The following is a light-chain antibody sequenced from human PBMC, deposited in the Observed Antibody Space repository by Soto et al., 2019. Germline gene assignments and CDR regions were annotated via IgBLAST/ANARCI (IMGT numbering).Light chain of an antibody. J-gene: IGLJ1*01. V-gene: IGLV1-51*01. Sequence: QSALTQPPAVSAAPGPRVTISCSGSNSNNGNNDVSWYQQLPGTAPKLLIYGNNKRPSGIPHRFSGSKSGTSATLDITGLHTGDEADYYSGTRDSSRIGYVFGTGTKVTVL. CDR3: GTRDSSRIGYV. CDR2: GNN. CDR1: NSNNGNND.